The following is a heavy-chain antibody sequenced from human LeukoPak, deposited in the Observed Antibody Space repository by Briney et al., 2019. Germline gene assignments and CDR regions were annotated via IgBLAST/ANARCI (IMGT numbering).Heavy chain of an antibody. D-gene: IGHD3-9*01. Sequence: GRSLRLSCAASGFTFSSYAMSWVRQAPGKGLEWVSAISGSGGSTYYADSVKGRFTISRDNSKNTLYLQMNSLRAEDTAVYYCAKSGGRPYYDILTVGWYFDLWGRGTLVTVSS. J-gene: IGHJ2*01. CDR3: AKSGGRPYYDILTVGWYFDL. CDR2: ISGSGGST. V-gene: IGHV3-23*01. CDR1: GFTFSSYA.